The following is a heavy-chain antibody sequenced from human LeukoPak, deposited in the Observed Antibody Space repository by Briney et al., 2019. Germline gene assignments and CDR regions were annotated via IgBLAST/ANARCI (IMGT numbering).Heavy chain of an antibody. Sequence: GGSLRLSCAAAGFTFNNYAMGWVRQAPGKGLEWVSSISDNGDSTYYADSVKGRFTISRDNSKNTLYLQMNSLRAEDTAIYYCARVPGVQLERRYYFDYWGQGTLVTVSS. CDR1: GFTFNNYA. D-gene: IGHD1-1*01. V-gene: IGHV3-23*01. CDR3: ARVPGVQLERRYYFDY. CDR2: ISDNGDST. J-gene: IGHJ4*02.